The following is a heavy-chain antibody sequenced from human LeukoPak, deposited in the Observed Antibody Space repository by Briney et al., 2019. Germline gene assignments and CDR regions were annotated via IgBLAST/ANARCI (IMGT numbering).Heavy chain of an antibody. J-gene: IGHJ4*02. V-gene: IGHV5-10-1*01. Sequence: GESLKISCKGSGYSFTSFWISWVRQMPGKGLEWMGRIDPSDSYTNYSPSFQGHVTISADKSISTAYLQWSSLKASDTAKYYCARRAYYYDSSGYYSPLDYWGQGTLVTVSS. CDR3: ARRAYYYDSSGYYSPLDY. CDR2: IDPSDSYT. CDR1: GYSFTSFW. D-gene: IGHD3-22*01.